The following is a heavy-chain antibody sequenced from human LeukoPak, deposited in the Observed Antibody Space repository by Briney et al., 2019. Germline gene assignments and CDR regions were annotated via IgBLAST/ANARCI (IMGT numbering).Heavy chain of an antibody. CDR2: ISSSGSTI. D-gene: IGHD5-18*01. J-gene: IGHJ4*02. Sequence: PGGSLRLSCAASGFTFSSYEMNWVRQAPGKGLEWVSYISSSGSTIYYADSVKGRFTISRDNAKNSLYLQMNSLRAEDTAVYYCASATGSYGYDWGQGTLVTVSS. CDR1: GFTFSSYE. V-gene: IGHV3-48*03. CDR3: ASATGSYGYD.